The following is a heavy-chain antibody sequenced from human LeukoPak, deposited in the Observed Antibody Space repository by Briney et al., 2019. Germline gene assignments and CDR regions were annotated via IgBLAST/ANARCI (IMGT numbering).Heavy chain of an antibody. D-gene: IGHD5-18*01. CDR2: ISSSSSYI. V-gene: IGHV3-21*01. CDR1: GFTFDDYA. Sequence: GRSLRLSCAASGFTFDDYAMHWVRQAPGKGLEWVSSISSSSSYIYYADSVKGRFTISRDNAKNSLYLQMNSLRAEDTAVYYCARDRGSYGYWIDYWGQGTLVTVSS. J-gene: IGHJ4*02. CDR3: ARDRGSYGYWIDY.